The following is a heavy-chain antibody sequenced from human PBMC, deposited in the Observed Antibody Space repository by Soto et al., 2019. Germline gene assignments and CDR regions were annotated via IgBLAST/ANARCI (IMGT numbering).Heavy chain of an antibody. CDR3: ARASGDSSGYSFDY. V-gene: IGHV4-30-4*08. Sequence: QVQLQESGPGLVKPSQTLSLTCSVSGGSVSSGHYYWSWIRQPPGKGLEWVGYIYYSGSTYYNPSLMSRVTISLDTSKKQFSLKLSSATAADTAVYFCARASGDSSGYSFDYWGQGTLVTVSS. J-gene: IGHJ4*02. D-gene: IGHD3-22*01. CDR1: GGSVSSGHYY. CDR2: IYYSGST.